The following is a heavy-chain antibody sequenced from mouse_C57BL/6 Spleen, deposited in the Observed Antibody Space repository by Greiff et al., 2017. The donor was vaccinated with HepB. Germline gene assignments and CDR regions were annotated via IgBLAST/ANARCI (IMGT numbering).Heavy chain of an antibody. CDR2: FYPGSGSI. Sequence: QVQLQQSGAELVKPGASVKLSCKASGYTFTEYTIHWVKQRSGQGLEWIGWFYPGSGSIKYNEKFKDKATLTADKSSSTVYMELSRLTSEDSAVYFCARHEVPRGTTVHYAMDYWGQGTSVTVSS. J-gene: IGHJ4*01. CDR3: ARHEVPRGTTVHYAMDY. D-gene: IGHD1-1*01. CDR1: GYTFTEYT. V-gene: IGHV1-62-2*01.